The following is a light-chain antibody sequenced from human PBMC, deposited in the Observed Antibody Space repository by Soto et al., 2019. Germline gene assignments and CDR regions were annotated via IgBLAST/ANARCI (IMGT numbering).Light chain of an antibody. J-gene: IGKJ5*01. CDR3: QQYGSSLIT. CDR1: QSVSRTY. V-gene: IGKV3-20*01. Sequence: EIVLTQSPGTLSLSPGERATLSCRASQSVSRTYLAWYQQKPVQAPRLLIYATSSRATGIPDRFSGSGSGTDFTLTISRLEPEDFAMYYCQQYGSSLITFGQGTRLEI. CDR2: ATS.